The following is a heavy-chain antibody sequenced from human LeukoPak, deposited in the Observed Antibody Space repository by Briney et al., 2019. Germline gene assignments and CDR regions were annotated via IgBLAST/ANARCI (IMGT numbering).Heavy chain of an antibody. CDR1: GFTFSSYA. CDR3: ARDEDYYFDY. J-gene: IGHJ4*02. CDR2: ISSSSSYI. Sequence: PGRSLRLSCAASGFTFSSYAMHWVRQAPGKGLEWVSSISSSSSYIYYADSVKGRFTISRDNAKNSLYLQMNSLRAEDTAVYYCARDEDYYFDYWGQGTLVTVSS. V-gene: IGHV3-21*01. D-gene: IGHD2-15*01.